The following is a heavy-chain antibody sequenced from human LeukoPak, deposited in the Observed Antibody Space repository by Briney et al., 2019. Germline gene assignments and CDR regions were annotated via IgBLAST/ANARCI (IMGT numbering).Heavy chain of an antibody. J-gene: IGHJ4*02. Sequence: SGGSLRLSCEASGFTFGSHAMYWVRQAPGKGLEWVAGIFGSGGSPHYAGPVKGRFTISRDNSRNTVYLQINSLRAEDTAVYYCGKTTVGYSSGQKPAWPVDYWGQGTLVTVSS. D-gene: IGHD5-18*01. CDR3: GKTTVGYSSGQKPAWPVDY. CDR1: GFTFGSHA. CDR2: IFGSGGSP. V-gene: IGHV3-23*01.